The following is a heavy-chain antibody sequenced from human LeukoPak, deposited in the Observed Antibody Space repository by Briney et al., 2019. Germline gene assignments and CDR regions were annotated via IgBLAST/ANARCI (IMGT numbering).Heavy chain of an antibody. J-gene: IGHJ4*02. Sequence: GRSLRLSCAASGFTFSSYGMHWVRQAPGKGLEWVAVISYDGSNKYYADSVKGRFTISRDNSKNTLYLQVNSLRAEDTAVYYCAQTAPPMKYSGYDTLARLDYWGQGTLVTVSS. V-gene: IGHV3-30*03. D-gene: IGHD5-12*01. CDR2: ISYDGSNK. CDR3: AQTAPPMKYSGYDTLARLDY. CDR1: GFTFSSYG.